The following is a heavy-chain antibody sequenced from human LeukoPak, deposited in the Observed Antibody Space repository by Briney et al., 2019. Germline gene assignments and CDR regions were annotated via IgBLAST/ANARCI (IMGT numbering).Heavy chain of an antibody. CDR1: GYTFTSYG. Sequence: ASVKVSCKASGYTFTSYGISWVRQAPGQGLEWMGWISAYNGNTNYAQKLQGRVTMTIDTSTSTAYMELRSLRSDDTAVYYCARDWTTYDSSGYFGRAIDYWGQGTLVTVSS. CDR2: ISAYNGNT. CDR3: ARDWTTYDSSGYFGRAIDY. J-gene: IGHJ4*02. D-gene: IGHD3-22*01. V-gene: IGHV1-18*01.